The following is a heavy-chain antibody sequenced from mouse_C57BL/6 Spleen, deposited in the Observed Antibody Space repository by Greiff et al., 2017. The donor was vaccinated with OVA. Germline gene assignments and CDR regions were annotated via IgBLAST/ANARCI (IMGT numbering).Heavy chain of an antibody. V-gene: IGHV2-5*01. CDR1: GFSLTSYG. D-gene: IGHD1-1*01. CDR3: AKSGSSYSWFAY. J-gene: IGHJ3*01. Sequence: VQVVESGPGLVQPSQSLSITCTVSGFSLTSYGVHWVRQSPGKGLEWLGVIWRGGSTDYNAAFMSRLSITKDNSKSQVFFKMNSLQADDTAIYYCAKSGSSYSWFAYWGQGTLVTVSA. CDR2: IWRGGST.